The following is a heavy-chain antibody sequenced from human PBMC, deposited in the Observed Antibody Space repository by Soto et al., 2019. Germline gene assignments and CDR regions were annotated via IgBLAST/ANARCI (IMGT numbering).Heavy chain of an antibody. Sequence: QVQLQESGPGLAKPSQTVSLTCTVSGASLTSGDYYWTWIRQVPGKDLEWIGYIFHTGTTFYTPYLKSRVLMSIDTSDNYFSLNLNSVTAADTAVYYCARGLGYDSNGRFLAAFDIWGHGTVVTVSA. CDR1: GASLTSGDYY. D-gene: IGHD3-22*01. J-gene: IGHJ3*02. CDR2: IFHTGTT. CDR3: ARGLGYDSNGRFLAAFDI. V-gene: IGHV4-31*03.